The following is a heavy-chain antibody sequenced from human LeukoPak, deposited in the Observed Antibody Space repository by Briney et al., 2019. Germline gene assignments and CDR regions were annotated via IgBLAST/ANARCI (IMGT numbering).Heavy chain of an antibody. CDR1: GFTLSSYW. J-gene: IGHJ4*02. CDR2: INSDGTNT. V-gene: IGHV3-74*01. CDR3: LRSYDY. Sequence: GGSLRLSCAASGFTLSSYWMYWVRQAPGKGLVWVSRINSDGTNTNYADSVKGRFTISRDNAKNMVYLQMNSLSADDTAVYYCLRSYDYWGRGTLVTVSS.